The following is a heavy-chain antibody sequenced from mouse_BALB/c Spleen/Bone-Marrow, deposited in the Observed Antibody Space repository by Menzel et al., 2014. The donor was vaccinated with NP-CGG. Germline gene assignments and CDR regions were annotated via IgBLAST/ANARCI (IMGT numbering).Heavy chain of an antibody. Sequence: QVHVKQSGAELVKPGASVKLSCKASGYTFTSYYMYWVKQRPGQGLEWFGESNPSNGGTNFNEKFKNKATLTVDKSSSTAYMQLSSLTSEDSAVYYCSRGRRDALDYWGQGTSVTVSS. J-gene: IGHJ4*01. V-gene: IGHV1S81*02. CDR1: GYTFTSYY. CDR3: SRGRRDALDY. CDR2: SNPSNGGT.